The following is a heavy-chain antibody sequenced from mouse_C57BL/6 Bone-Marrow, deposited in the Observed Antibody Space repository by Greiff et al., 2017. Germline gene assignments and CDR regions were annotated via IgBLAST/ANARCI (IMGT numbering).Heavy chain of an antibody. J-gene: IGHJ4*01. Sequence: EVKLMESGGGLVKPGGSLKLSCAASGFTFSDYGMHWVRQAPEKGLEWVAYISSGSSTIDYADTVKGRFTISRDNAKNTLFLQMTSLRSEDTAMYYCASAYAMDYWGQGTSVTVSS. V-gene: IGHV5-17*01. CDR2: ISSGSSTI. CDR3: ASAYAMDY. CDR1: GFTFSDYG.